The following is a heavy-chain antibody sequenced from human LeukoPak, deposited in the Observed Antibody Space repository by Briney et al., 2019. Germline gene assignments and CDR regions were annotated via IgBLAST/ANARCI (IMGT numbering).Heavy chain of an antibody. CDR1: GYTFTSYG. CDR2: ISAYNGNT. CDR3: AREYRSSNTYYYGMDV. J-gene: IGHJ6*02. V-gene: IGHV1-18*01. D-gene: IGHD6-6*01. Sequence: EASVKVSCKASGYTFTSYGISWVRQAPGQGLEWMGWISAYNGNTNYAQKLQGRVTMTTDTSTSTAYMELRSLRSDDTAVYYCAREYRSSNTYYYGMDVWGQGTTVTVSS.